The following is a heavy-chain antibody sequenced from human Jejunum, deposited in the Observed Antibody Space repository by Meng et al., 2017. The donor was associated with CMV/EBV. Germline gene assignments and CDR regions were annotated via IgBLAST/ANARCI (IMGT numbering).Heavy chain of an antibody. D-gene: IGHD6-25*01. CDR1: TVINNY. V-gene: IGHV3-53*05. CDR3: ASEISTASYYYYGMDV. CDR2: MYSGGMR. J-gene: IGHJ6*02. Sequence: TVINNYVGWVRQAPGKGPEWVSVMYSGGMRYYADSLKGRFTISRDNSKNTLYLQMNSLRAEDTAVYYCASEISTASYYYYGMDVWGQGTTVTVSS.